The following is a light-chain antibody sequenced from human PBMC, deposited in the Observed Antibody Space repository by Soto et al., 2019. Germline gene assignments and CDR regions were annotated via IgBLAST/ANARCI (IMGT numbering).Light chain of an antibody. V-gene: IGLV2-14*01. CDR2: EVT. CDR3: NSFRVSHLYV. CDR1: SSDIGGYNA. J-gene: IGLJ1*01. Sequence: HSVLTQPPSVSGSPGQTITISCTGTSSDIGGYNAVSWYQHHPGKAPKLIIYEVTHRPSGVSDRSSASKYGNTASLTISGLQAEDEADYYCNSFRVSHLYVFGTGTKVTVL.